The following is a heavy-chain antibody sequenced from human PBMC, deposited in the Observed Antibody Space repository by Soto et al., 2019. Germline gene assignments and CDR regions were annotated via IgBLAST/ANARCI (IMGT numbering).Heavy chain of an antibody. CDR2: ISGSGGST. Sequence: PGGSVRLSCAASGFTFSSYAMSWVRQAPGKGLEWVSAISGSGGSTYYADSVKGRFTISRDNSKNTLYLQMNSLRAEDTAVYYCAKDLSAEGDYPFFDYWGQGTLVTVSS. D-gene: IGHD4-17*01. J-gene: IGHJ4*02. CDR3: AKDLSAEGDYPFFDY. V-gene: IGHV3-23*01. CDR1: GFTFSSYA.